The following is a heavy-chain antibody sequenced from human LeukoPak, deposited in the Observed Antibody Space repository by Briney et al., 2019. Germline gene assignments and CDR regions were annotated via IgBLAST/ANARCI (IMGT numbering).Heavy chain of an antibody. Sequence: PGGSLRLSCAASGLTFSSYAISWVRQAPRKGLEWVSTMSSSGGYTNYADSVKGRFTISRDNSKNTLYLQMNSLRAEDTAVYYCASSFWSGYSINFNWGQGTLVTVSS. J-gene: IGHJ4*02. CDR1: GLTFSSYA. CDR2: MSSSGGYT. D-gene: IGHD3-3*01. V-gene: IGHV3-23*01. CDR3: ASSFWSGYSINFN.